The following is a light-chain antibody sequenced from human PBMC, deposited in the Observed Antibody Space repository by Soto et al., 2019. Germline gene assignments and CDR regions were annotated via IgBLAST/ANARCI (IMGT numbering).Light chain of an antibody. V-gene: IGLV2-14*03. J-gene: IGLJ2*01. CDR2: DVS. CDR3: SSYGASSTL. CDR1: TSDIGLYHH. Sequence: QAALTQPASVYGSPGQSITIPCTGSTSDIGLYHHVSWYQQHPGKAPKLLIYDVSYRPSGISDRFSGSKSGNTASLTISGLQPEDEADYYCSSYGASSTLFGGGTQLTVL.